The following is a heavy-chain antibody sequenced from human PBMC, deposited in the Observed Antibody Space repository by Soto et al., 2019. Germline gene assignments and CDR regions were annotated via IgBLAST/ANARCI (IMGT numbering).Heavy chain of an antibody. J-gene: IGHJ6*01. CDR2: IIPVVGTA. CDR3: ARRFGSFYGMDV. CDR1: GGAFSSYG. Sequence: QLQLVQSGAEVKKPGSSVKVSCKASGGAFSSYGVNWVRQAPGEGLEWMGGIIPVVGTANYAQKFQGRVTITADESTGTAYMELSSLRSEDTAVYYCARRFGSFYGMDVWVQGSTVTVSS. V-gene: IGHV1-69*01. D-gene: IGHD3-10*01.